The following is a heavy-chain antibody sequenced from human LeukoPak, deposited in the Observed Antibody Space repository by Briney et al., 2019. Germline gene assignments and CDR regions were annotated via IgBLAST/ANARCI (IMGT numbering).Heavy chain of an antibody. CDR3: ARDKGPLVGAIPFDY. CDR1: GYTFTGYY. Sequence: ASVKVSCKASGYTFTGYYMHWVRQAPGQGLEWMGWINPNSGGTNYAQKFQGRVTMTRDTSISTACMELSRLRSDDTAVYYCARDKGPLVGAIPFDYWGQGTLVTVSS. CDR2: INPNSGGT. J-gene: IGHJ4*02. D-gene: IGHD1-26*01. V-gene: IGHV1-2*02.